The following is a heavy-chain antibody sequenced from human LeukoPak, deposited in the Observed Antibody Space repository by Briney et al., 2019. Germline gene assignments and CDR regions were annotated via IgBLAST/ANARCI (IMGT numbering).Heavy chain of an antibody. J-gene: IGHJ4*02. CDR1: GSSISSSGYY. CDR2: IYTSGST. CDR3: ARAVDTAMVLDY. Sequence: SETLSLTCSVSGSSISSSGYYWGWIRQPPGKGLEWIGSIYTSGSTNYNPSLKSRVAISVDTSKNQFSLKLSSVTAADTAVYYCARAVDTAMVLDYWGQGTLVTVSS. D-gene: IGHD5-18*01. V-gene: IGHV4-39*07.